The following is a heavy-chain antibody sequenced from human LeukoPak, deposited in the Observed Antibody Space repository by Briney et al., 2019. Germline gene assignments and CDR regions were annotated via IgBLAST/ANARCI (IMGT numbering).Heavy chain of an antibody. V-gene: IGHV3-23*01. J-gene: IGHJ3*02. CDR3: AKDRWAARIIIDAFDI. CDR2: ISGNGGST. CDR1: GFTFSSYA. D-gene: IGHD6-6*01. Sequence: GGSLRLSCAASGFTFSSYAMSWVRQAPGKGLEWVTSISGNGGSTYYAVSVQGRFTISRDNSKNTLYLQMNSLKVEDTAVYYCAKDRWAARIIIDAFDIWGQGTMVTVSS.